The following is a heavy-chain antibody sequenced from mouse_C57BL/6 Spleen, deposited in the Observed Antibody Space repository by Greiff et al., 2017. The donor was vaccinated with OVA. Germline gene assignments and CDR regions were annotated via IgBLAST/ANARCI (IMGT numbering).Heavy chain of an antibody. Sequence: QVQLKQPGTELVKPGASVKLSCKASGYTFTSYWMHWVKQRPGQGLEWIGNINPSNGGTNYNEKFKSKATLTVDKSSSTAYMQLSSLQSEDSAGYYSARKPAALRYYAMDYWGQGTSVTVSS. J-gene: IGHJ4*01. V-gene: IGHV1-53*01. CDR1: GYTFTSYW. D-gene: IGHD2-12*01. CDR2: INPSNGGT. CDR3: ARKPAALRYYAMDY.